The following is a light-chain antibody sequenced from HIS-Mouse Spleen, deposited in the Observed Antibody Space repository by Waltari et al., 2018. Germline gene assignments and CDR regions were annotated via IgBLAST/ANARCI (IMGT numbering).Light chain of an antibody. J-gene: IGKJ2*01. Sequence: DIVMTQSPDSLAVSLGERATINCKSSQSVLYSSNNKNYLAWYQQKPGQPPKLLIYWASTREAGVPDRVSGSGFGKDFTLTISSLQAEDGAVYYCQQYYSTPYTFGQGTKLEIK. V-gene: IGKV4-1*01. CDR2: WAS. CDR3: QQYYSTPYT. CDR1: QSVLYSSNNKNY.